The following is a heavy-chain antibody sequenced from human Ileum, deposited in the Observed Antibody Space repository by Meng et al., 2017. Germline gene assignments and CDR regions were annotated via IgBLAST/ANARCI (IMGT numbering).Heavy chain of an antibody. CDR2: ISDRGSTI. D-gene: IGHD5-12*01. CDR1: GFTFSDYE. V-gene: IGHV3-48*03. J-gene: IGHJ4*02. CDR3: ARDKGSGYSVEESGFDS. Sequence: GGSLRLSCEASGFTFSDYEMNWVRQAPGKGLEWISYISDRGSTIYADSVKGRFIISRDNAKNSLFLQMNSLSVEDTALYYCARDKGSGYSVEESGFDSWGQGTLVTVSS.